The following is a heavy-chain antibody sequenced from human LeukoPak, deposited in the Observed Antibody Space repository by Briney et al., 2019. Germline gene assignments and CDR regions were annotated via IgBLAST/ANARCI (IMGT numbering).Heavy chain of an antibody. D-gene: IGHD3-22*01. Sequence: GGSLRLSCAVSGLTFSSSWMDWVRQAPGKGLEWVAVISYDGSNKYYADSVKGRFTISRDNSKNTLYLQMNSLRAEDTAVYYCAKGDGYYFEYYYYYYGMDVWGQGTTVTVSS. CDR1: GLTFSSSW. CDR2: ISYDGSNK. V-gene: IGHV3-30*18. J-gene: IGHJ6*02. CDR3: AKGDGYYFEYYYYYYGMDV.